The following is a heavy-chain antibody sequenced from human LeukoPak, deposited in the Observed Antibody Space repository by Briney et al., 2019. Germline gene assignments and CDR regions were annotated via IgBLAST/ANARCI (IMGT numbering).Heavy chain of an antibody. V-gene: IGHV5-51*01. CDR1: GYXFSTYW. CDR3: ARRGIAVAGTPAEYFQH. D-gene: IGHD6-19*01. CDR2: IYPGDADT. J-gene: IGHJ1*01. Sequence: GESLKISCSGSGYXFSTYWICWVRQMPGKGLEWMGTIYPGDADTRYNPSFQGQVTISADKSFSTAYLQWSSLEASDTAMYYCARRGIAVAGTPAEYFQHWGQGTLVIVSS.